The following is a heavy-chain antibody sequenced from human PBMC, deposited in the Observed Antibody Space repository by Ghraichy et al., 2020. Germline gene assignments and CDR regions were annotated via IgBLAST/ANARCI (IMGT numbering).Heavy chain of an antibody. J-gene: IGHJ4*02. CDR3: ARARIHDDYDPGFDY. CDR1: GGSINTNGYY. V-gene: IGHV4-39*07. Sequence: SETLSLTCTVSGGSINTNGYYWSWFRQRPGQALQWIAHIYYRGSTYYDPTLQSRLTISIDTSENQFSLTLASVTAGDTAIYFCARARIHDDYDPGFDYWGRGTLVTVSS. CDR2: IYYRGST. D-gene: IGHD4-17*01.